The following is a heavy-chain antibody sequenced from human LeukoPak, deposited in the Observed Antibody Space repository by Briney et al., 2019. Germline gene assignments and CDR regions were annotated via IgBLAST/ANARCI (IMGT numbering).Heavy chain of an antibody. CDR2: IYTSGNT. J-gene: IGHJ6*03. CDR3: ARVLVGANYYYYYMDV. V-gene: IGHV4-4*07. Sequence: PSETLSLTCTVSGGSISSYYWSWIRQPAGKGLEWIGRIYTSGNTNYNASLKSRVTISVDKSKNQFSLKLSSVTAADTAVYYCARVLVGANYYYYYMDVWGKGTTVTVSS. D-gene: IGHD1-26*01. CDR1: GGSISSYY.